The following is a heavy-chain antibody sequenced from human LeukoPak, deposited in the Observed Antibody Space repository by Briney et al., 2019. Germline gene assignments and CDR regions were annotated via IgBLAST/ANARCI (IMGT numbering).Heavy chain of an antibody. J-gene: IGHJ4*02. CDR1: GFIFSSYE. CDR2: ISSSGSTI. CDR3: AREGLGYCSGGGCAPDY. Sequence: PGGSLRLSCAASGFIFSSYEMNWVRQAPGKGLEWVSYISSSGSTIYHADSVKGRFTISRDNAKNSLYLQMNSLRAEDTAVYFCAREGLGYCSGGGCAPDYWGQGTLVTVSS. V-gene: IGHV3-48*03. D-gene: IGHD2-15*01.